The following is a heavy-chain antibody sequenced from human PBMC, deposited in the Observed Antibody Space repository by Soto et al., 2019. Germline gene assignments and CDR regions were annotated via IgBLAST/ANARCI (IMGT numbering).Heavy chain of an antibody. CDR1: GFTFSSYA. CDR2: ISGSGGST. Sequence: EVQLLESGGGLVQPGGSLRLSCAASGFTFSSYAMSWVRQAPGKGLEWVSAISGSGGSTYYEDSVKGRFTISRDNSKNTLYLQMNSLRAEDTAVYYCAKDYRYCSSTSCYDNYHYYYYMDVWGKGTTVTVS. CDR3: AKDYRYCSSTSCYDNYHYYYYMDV. V-gene: IGHV3-23*01. D-gene: IGHD2-2*01. J-gene: IGHJ6*03.